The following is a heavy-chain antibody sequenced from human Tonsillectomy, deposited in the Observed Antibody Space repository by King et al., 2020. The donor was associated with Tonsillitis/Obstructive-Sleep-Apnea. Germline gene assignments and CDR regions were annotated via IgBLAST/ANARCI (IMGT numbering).Heavy chain of an antibody. V-gene: IGHV3-23*04. J-gene: IGHJ4*02. CDR1: GFTFTSSA. CDR3: AKGSHDFDY. CDR2: ISGSGGST. Sequence: VQLVESGGGLVQPGGSLRLSCAASGFTFTSSAMSWVRQAPEKGLEWVSAISGSGGSTYYADSVKGRFTITRNPSKNTLYLQMNSLTAEDTAVYYCAKGSHDFDYWGQGTLVTVSS.